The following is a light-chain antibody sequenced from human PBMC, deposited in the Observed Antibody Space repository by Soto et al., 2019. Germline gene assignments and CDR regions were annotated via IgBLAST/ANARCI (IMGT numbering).Light chain of an antibody. V-gene: IGLV2-14*01. CDR2: DLT. J-gene: IGLJ1*01. CDR1: SGDIGGHKY. Sequence: QSALTQPASVSGSPGQSITISCSGSSGDIGGHKYVSWYQQHPGKAPKLIIYDLTNRPSGVSNRFSGSKSGNTASLTISGLQAEDEADYYCTSYTTSLYVFGSGTKLTV. CDR3: TSYTTSLYV.